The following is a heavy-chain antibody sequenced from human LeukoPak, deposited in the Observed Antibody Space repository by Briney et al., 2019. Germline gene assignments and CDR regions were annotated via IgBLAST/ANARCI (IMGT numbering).Heavy chain of an antibody. D-gene: IGHD3-3*01. J-gene: IGHJ4*02. V-gene: IGHV3-33*01. CDR1: GFTFSSYG. Sequence: GGSLRLSCAASGFTFSSYGMHWVRQAPGKGLEWVAVIWYDGSNKYYADSVKGRFTISRDNSKNSLYLQMNSLRVEDTAVFYCARDQYDTWSRRGNFDSWGQGTLVIVSS. CDR2: IWYDGSNK. CDR3: ARDQYDTWSRRGNFDS.